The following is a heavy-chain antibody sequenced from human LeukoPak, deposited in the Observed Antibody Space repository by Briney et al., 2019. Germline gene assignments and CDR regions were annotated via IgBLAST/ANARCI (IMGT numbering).Heavy chain of an antibody. Sequence: GGSLRLSCEASGFTFSRYWMSWVRQAPGKGLEWVANIKQDGSEKYYVDSVKGRFTISRDNAKNSLYLQMNSLRAEETAVYYCARTGHSSGWSAYFDYWGQGTLVTVSS. V-gene: IGHV3-7*01. CDR3: ARTGHSSGWSAYFDY. D-gene: IGHD6-19*01. CDR2: IKQDGSEK. CDR1: GFTFSRYW. J-gene: IGHJ4*02.